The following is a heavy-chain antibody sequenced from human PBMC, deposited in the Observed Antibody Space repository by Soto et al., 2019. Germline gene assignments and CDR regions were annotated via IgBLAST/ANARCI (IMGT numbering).Heavy chain of an antibody. Sequence: QITLKESGPTLVKPTQTLTLTCTCSGFPLSARGVGVGWIRQPPGKALEWLALIYWDDDKRYSPSLKSRLTITKDTAKNQLVLTMTDMDPVDTATYFCANVQQERGPIGAFCIWGQCTMVSVAS. CDR2: IYWDDDK. CDR1: GFPLSARGVG. CDR3: ANVQQERGPIGAFCI. J-gene: IGHJ3*02. V-gene: IGHV2-5*02. D-gene: IGHD1-1*01.